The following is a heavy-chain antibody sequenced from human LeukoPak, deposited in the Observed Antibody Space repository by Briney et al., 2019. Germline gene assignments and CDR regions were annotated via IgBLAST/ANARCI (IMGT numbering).Heavy chain of an antibody. Sequence: GGSLRLSCAASGFTFSTYSMNWVRQASGKGLEWVSSISTSSTYINYADSVKGRFTISRDNAKNSLYLQMNSLRAEDTAVYYCARHEPVITLSSYYYGMDVWGPGTTVTVSS. D-gene: IGHD1-14*01. CDR2: ISTSSTYI. J-gene: IGHJ6*02. CDR1: GFTFSTYS. V-gene: IGHV3-21*01. CDR3: ARHEPVITLSSYYYGMDV.